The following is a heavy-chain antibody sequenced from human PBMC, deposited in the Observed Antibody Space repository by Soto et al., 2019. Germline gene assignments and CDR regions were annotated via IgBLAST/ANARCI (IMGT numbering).Heavy chain of an antibody. CDR1: GFTFYNYA. V-gene: IGHV3-23*01. Sequence: EVQLLESGGGLVRPGGSLRLSCAASGFTFYNYAMNWVRQAPGKGLEWVSTISGGGDGTYYADSVKGRFTISRDNSRNTVYLQMISLRAEDTAVYYCAKKGLGSLATYCTTGDCHSAFDVCGQGTLVTVSS. CDR2: ISGGGDGT. J-gene: IGHJ3*01. D-gene: IGHD2-8*01. CDR3: AKKGLGSLATYCTTGDCHSAFDV.